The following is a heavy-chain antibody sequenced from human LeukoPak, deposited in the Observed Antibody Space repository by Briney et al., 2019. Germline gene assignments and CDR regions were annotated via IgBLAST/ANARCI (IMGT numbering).Heavy chain of an antibody. J-gene: IGHJ6*03. V-gene: IGHV5-51*01. Sequence: GESLKISCKGSGYSFTSYWIGWVRQMPGKGLEWMGIIYPGDSDTRYSLSLQWQLTISTDKSNPVPYLQWSSLKASDTAMYYCARLRGYYYYMDVWGKGTTVTVPS. CDR1: GYSFTSYW. CDR2: IYPGDSDT. CDR3: ARLRGYYYYMDV.